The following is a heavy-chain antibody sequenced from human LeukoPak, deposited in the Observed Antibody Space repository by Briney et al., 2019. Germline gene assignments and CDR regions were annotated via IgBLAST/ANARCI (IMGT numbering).Heavy chain of an antibody. CDR1: GYTFTSYA. J-gene: IGHJ5*02. CDR2: INAGNGNT. V-gene: IGHV1-3*01. Sequence: ASVKVSCKASGYTFTSYAMHWVRQAPGQRLEWMGWINAGNGNTKYSQKFQGRVTITRDTSASTAYMELSSLRSEDTAVYYCARDRADWMAAAGTGWFDPWGQGTLVTVSS. CDR3: ARDRADWMAAAGTGWFDP. D-gene: IGHD6-13*01.